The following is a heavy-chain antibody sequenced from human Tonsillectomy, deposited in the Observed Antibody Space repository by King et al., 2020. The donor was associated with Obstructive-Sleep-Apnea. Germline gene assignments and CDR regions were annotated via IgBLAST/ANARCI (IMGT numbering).Heavy chain of an antibody. CDR2: IYHSGST. D-gene: IGHD3-22*01. CDR1: GGSISSGGYS. CDR3: ASFSSGSFDY. Sequence: QLQESGSGLVKPSQTLSLTCAVSGGSISSGGYSWSWIRQPPGKGLEWIGYIYHSGSTSHNPSLKSRVTISVDRSKNQFSLKLSSVTAADTAVYYCASFSSGSFDYWGQGTLVTVSS. V-gene: IGHV4-30-2*01. J-gene: IGHJ4*02.